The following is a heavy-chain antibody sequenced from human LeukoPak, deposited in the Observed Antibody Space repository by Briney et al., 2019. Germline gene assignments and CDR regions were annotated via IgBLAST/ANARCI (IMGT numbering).Heavy chain of an antibody. Sequence: ASVKVSCKASRYTFTGYYIHWVRQAPGQGLEWMGWINPNSGETKYAQKFQGRVTMTRDTSISTAYMELSRLRSDETAVYYCGTLLSSAAFDYWGQGTLVTVSS. D-gene: IGHD2-2*01. CDR2: INPNSGET. CDR3: GTLLSSAAFDY. CDR1: RYTFTGYY. J-gene: IGHJ4*02. V-gene: IGHV1-2*02.